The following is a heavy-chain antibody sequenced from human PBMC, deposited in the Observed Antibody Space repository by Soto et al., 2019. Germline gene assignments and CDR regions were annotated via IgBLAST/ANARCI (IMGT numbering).Heavy chain of an antibody. J-gene: IGHJ5*02. V-gene: IGHV4-59*01. CDR1: GGSISSYY. CDR3: ARDRGGVASNWFDP. D-gene: IGHD3-10*01. CDR2: IHYSGST. Sequence: QVQLQESGPGLVKPSETLSLTCTVSGGSISSYYWSWIRQPPGKGLEWIGYIHYSGSTKYNPSLKSRVTISVDTSKNQFSLKLSSVTAADTAVYYCARDRGGVASNWFDPWGQGTLVIVSS.